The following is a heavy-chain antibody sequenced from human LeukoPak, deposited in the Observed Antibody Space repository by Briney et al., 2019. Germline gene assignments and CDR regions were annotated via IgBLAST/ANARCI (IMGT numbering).Heavy chain of an antibody. CDR2: INQDGSAQ. CDR1: GFSFSGYW. V-gene: IGHV3-7*01. D-gene: IGHD6-19*01. CDR3: TRDGESWTVTGPRFDY. Sequence: GGSLRLSCAASGFSFSGYWMSWVRQAPGKGLEWVANINQDGSAQYYVDSVKGQFTISRDNAKNSLYLQMNSLRVEDTAVYYCTRDGESWTVTGPRFDYWGQGTLVTVSS. J-gene: IGHJ4*02.